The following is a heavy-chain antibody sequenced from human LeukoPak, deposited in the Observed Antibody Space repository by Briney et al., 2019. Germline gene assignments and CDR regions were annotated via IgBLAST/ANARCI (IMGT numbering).Heavy chain of an antibody. J-gene: IGHJ6*02. CDR3: TRSRGYSGSPRYYGMDV. V-gene: IGHV3-49*03. D-gene: IGHD1-26*01. CDR2: IRSKAYGGTT. Sequence: GGSLRLSCTASGFTFGDYAMSWFRQAPGKGLEWVGFIRSKAYGGTTEYAASVKGRFTISRDDSKSIAYLQMNSLKTEDTAVYYCTRSRGYSGSPRYYGMDVWGQGTTVTVSS. CDR1: GFTFGDYA.